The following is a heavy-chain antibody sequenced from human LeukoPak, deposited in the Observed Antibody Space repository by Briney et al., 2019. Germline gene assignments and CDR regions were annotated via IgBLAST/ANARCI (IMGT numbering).Heavy chain of an antibody. CDR1: GFTFSSYS. J-gene: IGHJ4*02. V-gene: IGHV3-21*04. CDR3: ARSGYGDYDY. CDR2: ISSSSSYI. Sequence: GGSLRLSCAASGFTFSSYSMNWVRQAPGKGLEWVSSISSSSSYIYYADSAKGRFTISRDNAKNSLYLQMNSLRVDDTAVYYCARSGYGDYDYWGQGTRVTVSS. D-gene: IGHD4-17*01.